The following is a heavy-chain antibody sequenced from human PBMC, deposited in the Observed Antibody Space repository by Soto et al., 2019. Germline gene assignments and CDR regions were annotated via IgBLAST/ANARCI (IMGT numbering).Heavy chain of an antibody. CDR3: ARHPPTSGGGAFDI. D-gene: IGHD3-16*01. Sequence: EVQLVESGGGLVQPGGSLRLSCAASGFTFSSYSMNWVRQAPGKGLEWVSDISSSSNTIYYADSVKGRFTISRDNAKNSLYLQMNSLRDEDTAVYYCARHPPTSGGGAFDIWGQGTMVTVSS. J-gene: IGHJ3*02. CDR1: GFTFSSYS. CDR2: ISSSSNTI. V-gene: IGHV3-48*02.